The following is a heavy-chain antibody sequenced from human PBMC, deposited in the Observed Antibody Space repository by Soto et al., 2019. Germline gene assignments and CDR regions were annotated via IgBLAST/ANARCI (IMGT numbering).Heavy chain of an antibody. CDR1: GGSISYEYYH. Sequence: QVQLQQSGPGLVKPSQTLSLTCTVSGGSISYEYYHWTWIRQSPGKGLEWIGYIHYSGSIIYNPSCKSRVTISVDTSKNQFSLQLSSVTDADTAVYFCAREDDGGDSDYYGLDGWCQGTTVTVSS. D-gene: IGHD1-1*01. CDR3: AREDDGGDSDYYGLDG. J-gene: IGHJ6*02. CDR2: IHYSGSI. V-gene: IGHV4-30-4*08.